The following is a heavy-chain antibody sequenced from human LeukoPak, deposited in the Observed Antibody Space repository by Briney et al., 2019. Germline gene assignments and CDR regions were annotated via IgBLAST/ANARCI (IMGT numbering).Heavy chain of an antibody. CDR1: GYTFTGYY. CDR2: INPNSGGT. D-gene: IGHD6-13*01. Sequence: GAPVTVSFKASGYTFTGYYMHWVRQAPGQGLEWMGWINPNSGGTNYAQKFQGRVTMTRDTSISTAYMELSRLRSDDTAVYYCARGALRRIAAASWFDPWGQGTLVTVSS. V-gene: IGHV1-2*02. J-gene: IGHJ5*02. CDR3: ARGALRRIAAASWFDP.